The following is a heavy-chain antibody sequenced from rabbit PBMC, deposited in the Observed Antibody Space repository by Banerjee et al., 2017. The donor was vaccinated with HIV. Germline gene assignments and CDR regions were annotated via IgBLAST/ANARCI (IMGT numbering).Heavy chain of an antibody. J-gene: IGHJ3*01. CDR3: ASWGYGYSGYANATDL. Sequence: QSLEESGGDLVKPEGSLTLTCTASGFSFSSSYDMCWVRQAPGKGLEWIACIDAGSSGTPYYANWSKGRFTISSDNAQNTLYLQLDSLTAADTATYFCASWGYGYSGYANATDLWGQGTLVTVS. CDR1: GFSFSSSYD. D-gene: IGHD6-1*01. CDR2: IDAGSSGTP. V-gene: IGHV1S40*01.